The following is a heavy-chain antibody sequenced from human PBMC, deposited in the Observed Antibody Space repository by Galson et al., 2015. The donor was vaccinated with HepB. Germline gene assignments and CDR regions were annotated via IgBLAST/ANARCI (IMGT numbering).Heavy chain of an antibody. Sequence: SLRLSCAASGFTFSSYAMHWVRQAPGKGLEWVAVISYDGSNKYYADSVKGRFTISRDNSKNTLYVQMNSLRAEDTSVYYCARETGYCTNGVCYWDGMDVWGKGTTVTVSS. CDR2: ISYDGSNK. V-gene: IGHV3-30-3*01. J-gene: IGHJ6*04. D-gene: IGHD2-8*01. CDR3: ARETGYCTNGVCYWDGMDV. CDR1: GFTFSSYA.